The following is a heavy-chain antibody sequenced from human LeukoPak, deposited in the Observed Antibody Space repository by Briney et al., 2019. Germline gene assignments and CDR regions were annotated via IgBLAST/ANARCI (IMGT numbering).Heavy chain of an antibody. D-gene: IGHD2-2*02. Sequence: ASVKVSRKASGGTFSSYAFSWVRQAPGQGLEWMGWINPNSGGTDYAQKFQGRVTMTRDTSISTAYMELSRLRSDDTAVYYCARALRLPIPPDYWGQGTLVTVSS. CDR1: GGTFSSYA. CDR3: ARALRLPIPPDY. J-gene: IGHJ4*02. V-gene: IGHV1-2*02. CDR2: INPNSGGT.